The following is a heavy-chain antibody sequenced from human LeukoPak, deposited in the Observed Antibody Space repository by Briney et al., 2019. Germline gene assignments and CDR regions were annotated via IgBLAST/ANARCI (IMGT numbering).Heavy chain of an antibody. CDR3: AKDSGIAVAGTLRAFDI. Sequence: GRSLRLSCAASGFTFSSYGMHWVRQAPGKGLEWVAVITYDGSNKYFADSVKGRFTISRDNSKNTLYLQMNSLRAEDTAVYYCAKDSGIAVAGTLRAFDIWGQGTMVTVSS. CDR1: GFTFSSYG. D-gene: IGHD6-19*01. V-gene: IGHV3-30*18. J-gene: IGHJ3*02. CDR2: ITYDGSNK.